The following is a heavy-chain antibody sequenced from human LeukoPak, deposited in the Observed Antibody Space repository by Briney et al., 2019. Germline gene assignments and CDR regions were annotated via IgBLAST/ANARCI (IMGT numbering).Heavy chain of an antibody. D-gene: IGHD3-22*01. V-gene: IGHV1-2*02. CDR3: ARDQNYYDRVSDAFDI. J-gene: IGHJ3*02. Sequence: ASVKVSCKASGYTFTGYYMHWVRQAPGQGLEWMGWINPNSGGTNYAQKFQGRVTMTRDTSISTAYMELSRLRSDDTAVYYCARDQNYYDRVSDAFDIWGQGTMATVSS. CDR1: GYTFTGYY. CDR2: INPNSGGT.